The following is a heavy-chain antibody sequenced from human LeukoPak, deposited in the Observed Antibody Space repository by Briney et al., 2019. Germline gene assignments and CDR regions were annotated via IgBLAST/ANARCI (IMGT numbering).Heavy chain of an antibody. V-gene: IGHV4-4*07. D-gene: IGHD3-3*01. Sequence: SETLSLTCTVSGGSISSYYWSWIRQPAGKGLERIGRIYTSGSTNYNPSLKSRVTMSVDTSKNQFSLKLSSVTAADTAVYYCAREGTGTYYDFWSGYSRHPLFDCWGQGTLVTVSS. CDR3: AREGTGTYYDFWSGYSRHPLFDC. CDR1: GGSISSYY. CDR2: IYTSGST. J-gene: IGHJ4*02.